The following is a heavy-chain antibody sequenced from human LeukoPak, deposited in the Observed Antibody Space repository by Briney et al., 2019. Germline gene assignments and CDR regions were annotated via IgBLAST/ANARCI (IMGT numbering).Heavy chain of an antibody. CDR3: ARNGGNSDFDY. J-gene: IGHJ4*02. CDR1: GGSISSGDYY. V-gene: IGHV4-39*07. D-gene: IGHD4-23*01. Sequence: SETLSLTCTVSGGSISSGDYYWSWIRQPPGKGLEWIGEIYHSGATNYNPSLKSRVTMLLDKSKNQFSLNLNSVTAADTAVYYCARNGGNSDFDYWGQGTLVTVSS. CDR2: IYHSGAT.